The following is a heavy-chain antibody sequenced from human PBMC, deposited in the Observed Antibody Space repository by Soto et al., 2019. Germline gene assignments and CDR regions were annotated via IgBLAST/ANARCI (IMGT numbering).Heavy chain of an antibody. Sequence: GASVKVSCKASGYTFTSYYMHRVRQAPGQGLEWMGIINPSGGSTSYAQKFQGRVTMTRDTSTSTVYMELSSLRSEDTAVYYCARDSGGRVLNSPEPAYYYYGMDVWGQGTTVTVSS. V-gene: IGHV1-46*01. J-gene: IGHJ6*02. CDR3: ARDSGGRVLNSPEPAYYYYGMDV. CDR1: GYTFTSYY. D-gene: IGHD3-10*01. CDR2: INPSGGST.